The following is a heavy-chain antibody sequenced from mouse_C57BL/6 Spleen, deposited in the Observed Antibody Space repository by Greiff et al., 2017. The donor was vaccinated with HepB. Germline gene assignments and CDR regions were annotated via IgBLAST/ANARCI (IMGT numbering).Heavy chain of an antibody. J-gene: IGHJ2*01. D-gene: IGHD1-1*01. V-gene: IGHV5-17*01. Sequence: EVKLVESGGGLVKPGGSLKLSCAASGFTFSDYGMHWVRQAPEKGLEWVAYISSGSSTIYYADTVKGRFPSARDNAKNTLFLQMTSLRSEDTAMYYCARRGAYYYGSSFDYWGQGTTLTVSS. CDR2: ISSGSSTI. CDR3: ARRGAYYYGSSFDY. CDR1: GFTFSDYG.